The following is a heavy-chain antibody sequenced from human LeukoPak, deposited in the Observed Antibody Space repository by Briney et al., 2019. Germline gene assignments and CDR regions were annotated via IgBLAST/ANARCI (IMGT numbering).Heavy chain of an antibody. CDR1: GGSISSSSYY. V-gene: IGHV4-39*01. Sequence: SEXXXLTCTVSGGSISSSSYYWGWIRQPXXXXXESXGYIYYSGTTYYNPSLKSRVTISVDTSKNQFSLRLSSVTAADTAVYYCARHSSSSPGVIDYWGQGTLVTVSS. CDR3: ARHSSSSPGVIDY. CDR2: IYYSGTT. D-gene: IGHD6-6*01. J-gene: IGHJ4*02.